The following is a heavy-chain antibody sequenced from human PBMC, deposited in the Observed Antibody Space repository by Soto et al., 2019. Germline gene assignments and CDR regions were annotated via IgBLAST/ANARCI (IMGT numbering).Heavy chain of an antibody. J-gene: IGHJ4*02. CDR2: ITPIFSTT. V-gene: IGHV1-69*06. D-gene: IGHD3-10*01. CDR3: ARGGGSGTYNAAYFDF. Sequence: QVQLVQSGAEVKKPGSSVKVSCRASGGTFIRDIVTWVRQAPGQGLEWMGGITPIFSTTNYAQKFRGRVTITADKSTNTAYMELSSLTSEDTAVYYCARGGGSGTYNAAYFDFWGQVTLVTVSS. CDR1: GGTFIRDI.